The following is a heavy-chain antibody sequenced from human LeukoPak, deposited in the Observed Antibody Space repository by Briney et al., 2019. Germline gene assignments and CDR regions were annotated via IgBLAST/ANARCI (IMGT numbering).Heavy chain of an antibody. V-gene: IGHV1-46*01. CDR1: GYTFTSYY. J-gene: IGHJ4*02. D-gene: IGHD3-10*01. CDR3: ARGGLEYKFNYYGSGSYLDY. CDR2: INPSGGST. Sequence: ASVKVSCKASGYTFTSYYMHWVRQAPGQGLEWMGIINPSGGSTSYAQKFQGRVTMTRDTSTSTVYMELSSLRSEDTAVYYCARGGLEYKFNYYGSGSYLDYWGQGTLVTVSS.